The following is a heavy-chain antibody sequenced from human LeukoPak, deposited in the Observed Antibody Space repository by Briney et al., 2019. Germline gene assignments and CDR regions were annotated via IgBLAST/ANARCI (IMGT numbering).Heavy chain of an antibody. CDR2: INPNSGGT. Sequence: ASVTVSCKASGYTFTGYYMHWVRQAPGQGLEWMGRINPNSGGTNYAQKFQGRVTMTRDTSISTAYMELSRLRSDDTAVYYCASAPYDILTGYYSYYYYGMDVWGQGTTVTVSS. V-gene: IGHV1-2*06. J-gene: IGHJ6*02. CDR1: GYTFTGYY. D-gene: IGHD3-9*01. CDR3: ASAPYDILTGYYSYYYYGMDV.